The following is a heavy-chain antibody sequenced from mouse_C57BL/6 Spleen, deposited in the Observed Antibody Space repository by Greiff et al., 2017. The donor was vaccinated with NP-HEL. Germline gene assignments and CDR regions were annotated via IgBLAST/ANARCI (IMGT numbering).Heavy chain of an antibody. Sequence: EVQLQQSGPELVKPGASVKISCKASGYTFTDYYMNWVKQSHGKNLEWIGDINPNNGGTSYNQKFKGKATLTVDKSSSTAYMELRSLTSEDSAVYYCARKGPYYSNYEWGYYYAMDDWGQGTSVTVSS. J-gene: IGHJ4*01. CDR3: ARKGPYYSNYEWGYYYAMDD. CDR1: GYTFTDYY. D-gene: IGHD2-5*01. CDR2: INPNNGGT. V-gene: IGHV1-26*01.